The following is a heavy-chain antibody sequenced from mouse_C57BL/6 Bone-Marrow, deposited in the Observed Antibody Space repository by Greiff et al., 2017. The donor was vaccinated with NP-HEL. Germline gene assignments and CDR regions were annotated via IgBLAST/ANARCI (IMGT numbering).Heavy chain of an antibody. D-gene: IGHD1-1*01. CDR2: ISSGGYYI. CDR1: GFTFSSYA. J-gene: IGHJ2*01. V-gene: IGHV5-9-1*02. Sequence: EVQRVESGEGLVKPGGSLKLSCAASGFTFSSYAMSWVRQTPEKRLEWVAYISSGGYYIYYADTVKGRFTISRDNARNTLYLQMSSLKSEDTAMYYCTRDRFITTVVSSNYFDYWGQGTTLTVSS. CDR3: TRDRFITTVVSSNYFDY.